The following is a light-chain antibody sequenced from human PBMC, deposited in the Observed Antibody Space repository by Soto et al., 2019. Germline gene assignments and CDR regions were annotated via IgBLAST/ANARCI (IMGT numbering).Light chain of an antibody. J-gene: IGKJ2*01. CDR3: QQSYSNSYT. V-gene: IGKV1-39*01. CDR1: QSMSDS. CDR2: SAS. Sequence: DIQLTQSPSSLSASVGDRVTITCRASQSMSDSLNWYQQKSGKAPKLLIYSASTLEIGVPSRFSGSGSGTDFTLTISSLQPEDFGTYFCQQSYSNSYTFGQVPTLEIK.